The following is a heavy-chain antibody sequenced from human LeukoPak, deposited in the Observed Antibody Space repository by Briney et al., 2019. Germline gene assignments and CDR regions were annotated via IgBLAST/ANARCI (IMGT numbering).Heavy chain of an antibody. V-gene: IGHV1-2*02. CDR2: INPNSGGT. CDR1: GYTFTGYY. Sequence: GSVKVSCNASGYTFTGYYMHWVRQAPGQGLELMGWINPNSGGTNYAQKFQGRVTMTRDTSISTAYMELSRLRSDDTAVYYCARDRARGSYVFDYWGQGTLVTVSS. J-gene: IGHJ4*02. CDR3: ARDRARGSYVFDY. D-gene: IGHD3-16*01.